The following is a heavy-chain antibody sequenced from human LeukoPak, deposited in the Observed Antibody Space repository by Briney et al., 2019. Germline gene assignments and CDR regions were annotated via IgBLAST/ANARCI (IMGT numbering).Heavy chain of an antibody. CDR3: AKGGGNEAFDI. Sequence: GGSLRLSCAASGFTFSSYGMHWVRQAPGKGLEWVAVIWYDGSNKYYADSVKGRFTISRDNSKNTLDLQINSLRAEDTAMYYCAKGGGNEAFDIWGQGTLVTVSS. CDR2: IWYDGSNK. J-gene: IGHJ3*02. CDR1: GFTFSSYG. D-gene: IGHD4-23*01. V-gene: IGHV3-33*06.